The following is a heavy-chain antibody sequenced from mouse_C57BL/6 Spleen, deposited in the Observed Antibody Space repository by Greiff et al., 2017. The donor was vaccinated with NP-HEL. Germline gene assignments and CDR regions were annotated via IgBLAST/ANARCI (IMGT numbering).Heavy chain of an antibody. V-gene: IGHV1-53*01. D-gene: IGHD2-4*01. CDR1: GYTFTSYW. Sequence: QVQLQQPGTELVKPGASVKLSCKASGYTFTSYWMHWVKQRPGQGLEWIGNINPSNGGTNYNEKFKSKATLTVDKSSSTAYMQLSSLTSEDSAVYYWARSTVYDYDGAWFAYWGQGTLVTVSA. CDR2: INPSNGGT. CDR3: ARSTVYDYDGAWFAY. J-gene: IGHJ3*01.